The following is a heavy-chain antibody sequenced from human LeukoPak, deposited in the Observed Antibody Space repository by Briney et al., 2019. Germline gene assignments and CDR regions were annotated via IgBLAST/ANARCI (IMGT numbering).Heavy chain of an antibody. Sequence: PSETLSLTCAVYGGSFSGYYWSWIRQPPGKGLEWIGEINHSGSTNYNPSLKSRVTISVDTSKNQFSLKLSSVTAADTAVYYCARHRDHYYDSSGYYDYWGQGTLVTVSS. J-gene: IGHJ4*02. D-gene: IGHD3-22*01. V-gene: IGHV4-34*01. CDR2: INHSGST. CDR1: GGSFSGYY. CDR3: ARHRDHYYDSSGYYDY.